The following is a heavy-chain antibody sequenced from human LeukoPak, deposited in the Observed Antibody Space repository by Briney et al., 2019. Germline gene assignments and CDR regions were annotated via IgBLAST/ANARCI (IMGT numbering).Heavy chain of an antibody. Sequence: PGGSLRLSCAASGFTFDDYGMSWVRQAPGKGLEWVSGINWNGGRTGYEDSVKGRFTISRDNAKNSLYLQMNSLRAEDTALYYCARDLGYCSSTSCPIDYWGQGTLVTVSS. CDR2: INWNGGRT. CDR1: GFTFDDYG. CDR3: ARDLGYCSSTSCPIDY. D-gene: IGHD2-2*03. V-gene: IGHV3-20*04. J-gene: IGHJ4*02.